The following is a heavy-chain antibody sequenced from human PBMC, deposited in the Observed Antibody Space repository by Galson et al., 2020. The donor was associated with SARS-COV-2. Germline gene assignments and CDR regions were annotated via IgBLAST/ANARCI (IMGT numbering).Heavy chain of an antibody. CDR2: FDTEDGET. J-gene: IGHJ5*02. CDR1: GYTLTELS. Sequence: ASEKVSCKVSGYTLTELSIHWVRQAPGQGLEWMVGFDTEDGETIYAQKFQGKVTMTEDTSTDTAYMELSSLRSEDTAVYYCATDPPYGSSTSCSVFLFDRWGHATLVTVSS. CDR3: ATDPPYGSSTSCSVFLFDR. D-gene: IGHD2-2*01. V-gene: IGHV1-24*01.